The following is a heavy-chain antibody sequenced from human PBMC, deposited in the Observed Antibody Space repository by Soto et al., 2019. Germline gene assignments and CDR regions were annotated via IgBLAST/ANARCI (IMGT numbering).Heavy chain of an antibody. CDR3: ARDGDSSSPFDI. V-gene: IGHV1-2*02. CDR1: GYTFTGNY. D-gene: IGHD6-6*01. CDR2: INPNSGGT. J-gene: IGHJ3*02. Sequence: QVQLVQSGAEVKKPGASVKVSCKASGYTFTGNYMHWVRQAPGQGLEWMGWINPNSGGTNYAQKFQGRVTVTRDTSISTAYMELSRLRANDTAVYYCARDGDSSSPFDIWGQGTMVNVSS.